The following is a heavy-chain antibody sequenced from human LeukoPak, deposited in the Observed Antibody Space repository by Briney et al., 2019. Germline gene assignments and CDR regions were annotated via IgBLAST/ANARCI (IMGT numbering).Heavy chain of an antibody. D-gene: IGHD6-13*01. J-gene: IGHJ4*02. CDR3: ARDKRRIAAAVPFDY. Sequence: GGSLRLSCAASGFTFSSYGMHWARQAPGKGLEWVAVIWYDGSNKYYADSVKGRFTISRDNSKNTLYLQMNSLRAEDTAVYYCARDKRRIAAAVPFDYWGQGTLVTVSS. V-gene: IGHV3-33*01. CDR1: GFTFSSYG. CDR2: IWYDGSNK.